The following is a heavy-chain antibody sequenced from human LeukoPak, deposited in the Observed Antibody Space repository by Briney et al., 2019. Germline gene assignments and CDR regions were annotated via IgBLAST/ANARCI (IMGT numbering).Heavy chain of an antibody. CDR3: AREDYSNFYFDY. D-gene: IGHD4-11*01. CDR2: IYYSEST. Sequence: SETLSLTCAVSGGSISSGGYSWSWIRQPPGKGLEWIGYIYYSESTYYSPSLKSRVTISVDTSKNQFSLELSSVTAADTAVYYCAREDYSNFYFDYWGQGTLVTVSS. V-gene: IGHV4-30-2*05. J-gene: IGHJ4*02. CDR1: GGSISSGGYS.